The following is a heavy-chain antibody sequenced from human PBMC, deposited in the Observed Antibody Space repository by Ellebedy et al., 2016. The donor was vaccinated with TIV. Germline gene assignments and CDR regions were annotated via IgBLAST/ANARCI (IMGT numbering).Heavy chain of an antibody. V-gene: IGHV5-51*01. J-gene: IGHJ3*02. Sequence: GESLKISXKGSGYTFTSYCIAWVRQMPGKGLEWMGIIYPGDSDTRYSPSFQGQVTISADKSISTAYLQWSSLRASDTAMFYCARVRFGRDDAFDIWGQGTMVTVSS. D-gene: IGHD3-10*01. CDR2: IYPGDSDT. CDR3: ARVRFGRDDAFDI. CDR1: GYTFTSYC.